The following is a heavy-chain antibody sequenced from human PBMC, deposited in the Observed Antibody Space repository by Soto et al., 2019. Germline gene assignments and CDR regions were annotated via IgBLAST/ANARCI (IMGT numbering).Heavy chain of an antibody. D-gene: IGHD3-3*01. CDR2: IWYDGSNK. CDR3: ARDGQRTTYYDFWSGYHGMDV. V-gene: IGHV3-33*01. J-gene: IGHJ6*02. CDR1: GFTFSSYG. Sequence: GGSLRLSCAASGFTFSSYGMHWVRQAPGKGLEWVAVIWYDGSNKYYADSVKGRFTISRDNSKNTLYLQMNSLRAEDTAVYYCARDGQRTTYYDFWSGYHGMDVWGQGTTVTAP.